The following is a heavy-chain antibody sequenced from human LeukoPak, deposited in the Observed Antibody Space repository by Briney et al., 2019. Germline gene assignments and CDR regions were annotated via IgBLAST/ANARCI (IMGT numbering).Heavy chain of an antibody. J-gene: IGHJ4*02. CDR3: AREYGSGWSGTGY. D-gene: IGHD6-19*01. CDR2: VYYSGST. CDR1: GGSISSYY. Sequence: KASETLSLTCTVSGGSISSYYWRWIRQPPWKGLEWIGYVYYSGSTNYNPSLESRVTISVDTSKNQFSLKLSSVTAADTAVYYCAREYGSGWSGTGYWGQGTLVTVSS. V-gene: IGHV4-59*01.